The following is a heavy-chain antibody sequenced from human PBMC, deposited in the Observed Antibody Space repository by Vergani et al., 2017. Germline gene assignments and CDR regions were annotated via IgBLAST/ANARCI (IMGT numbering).Heavy chain of an antibody. CDR1: GGSLSTYY. Sequence: QVQLQQWGAGLLKPSETLSLTCAVYGGSLSTYYWSWIRQPPGKGLEWIGEINHSGSTNYNPSLNSRVTISIDTSKNQFSLKLSSVTAADTAVFYCARAFGPFLEWLYNWFDPWGQGTLVTVSS. J-gene: IGHJ5*02. CDR3: ARAFGPFLEWLYNWFDP. CDR2: INHSGST. V-gene: IGHV4-34*01. D-gene: IGHD3-3*02.